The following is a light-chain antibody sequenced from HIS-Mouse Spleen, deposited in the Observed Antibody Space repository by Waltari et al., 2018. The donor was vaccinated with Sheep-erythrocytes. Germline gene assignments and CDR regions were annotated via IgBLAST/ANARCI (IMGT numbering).Light chain of an antibody. Sequence: SYELTQPPSVSVSPGQTASITCSGDKLGDKYACWYQQKPGQSPVLVIYQDSKRPSGIPERVSGSNSGNTATLTISGTQAMDEADYYCQAWDSSTAWNVVVGGGTKLTVL. CDR3: QAWDSSTAWNVV. J-gene: IGLJ2*01. CDR1: KLGDKY. CDR2: QDS. V-gene: IGLV3-1*01.